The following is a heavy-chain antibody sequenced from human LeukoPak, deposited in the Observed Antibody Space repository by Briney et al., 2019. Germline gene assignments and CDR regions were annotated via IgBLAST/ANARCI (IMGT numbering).Heavy chain of an antibody. CDR1: GFTVSSNY. CDR2: IYSGGST. V-gene: IGHV3-66*01. D-gene: IGHD3-16*02. Sequence: GGSLRLSCAASGFTVSSNYMSWVRQAPGKGLEWVSVIYSGGSTYYADSVKGRFTIPRDNSKNTLYLQMNSLRAEDTAVYYCARGLGGVIVMGFDYWGQGTLVTVSS. J-gene: IGHJ4*02. CDR3: ARGLGGVIVMGFDY.